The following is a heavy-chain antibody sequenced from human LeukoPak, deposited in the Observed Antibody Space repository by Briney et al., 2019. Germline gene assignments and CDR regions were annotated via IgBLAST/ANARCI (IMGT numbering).Heavy chain of an antibody. Sequence: ASVKVSCKASGYTFTNYDINWVRQASGQGPEWMGWMNPSNGNTAYAEKFQGRVTMTTNTSIRTAYMELSSLRSEDTAVYFCARDQYNYGSGSYDYWGQGTRVTVSS. J-gene: IGHJ4*02. CDR2: MNPSNGNT. V-gene: IGHV1-8*01. CDR3: ARDQYNYGSGSYDY. D-gene: IGHD3-10*01. CDR1: GYTFTNYD.